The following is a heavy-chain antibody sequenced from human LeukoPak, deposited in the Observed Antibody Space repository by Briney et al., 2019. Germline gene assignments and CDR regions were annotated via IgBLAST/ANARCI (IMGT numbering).Heavy chain of an antibody. Sequence: GESLKISCKGSGYNFTTYWIGWVRQMPGKGLEWMGIIYPGDSDTRYSPSFQGQVTISADRSISTAYLQWGSLKASDTAMYYCARARRHYYYYYYMDVWGKGTTVTISS. CDR2: IYPGDSDT. J-gene: IGHJ6*03. V-gene: IGHV5-51*01. CDR1: GYNFTTYW. CDR3: ARARRHYYYYYYMDV.